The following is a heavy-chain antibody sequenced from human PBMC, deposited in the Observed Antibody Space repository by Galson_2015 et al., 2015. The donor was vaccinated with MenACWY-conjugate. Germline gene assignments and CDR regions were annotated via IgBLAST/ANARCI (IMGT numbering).Heavy chain of an antibody. CDR2: ISDSGTTI. V-gene: IGHV3-48*04. Sequence: SLRLSCAASGFTFNIYSMNWVRQAPGRGLEWLSYISDSGTTIFYADSVKGRFTISRDNANNSLYLQMNRLRAEDTAVYYCARDLYGNYAIDSWGQGTLVMVSS. CDR1: GFTFNIYS. J-gene: IGHJ4*02. D-gene: IGHD4-11*01. CDR3: ARDLYGNYAIDS.